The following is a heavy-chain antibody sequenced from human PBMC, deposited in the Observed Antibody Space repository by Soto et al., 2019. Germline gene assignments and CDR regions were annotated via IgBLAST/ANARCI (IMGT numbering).Heavy chain of an antibody. CDR2: IYWNDDK. D-gene: IGHD3-3*01. CDR1: GFSLSTSGVG. CDR3: AHSPVDVLRFFPNWFDP. V-gene: IGHV2-5*01. J-gene: IGHJ5*02. Sequence: SGPTLVKPTQTLTLTCTFSGFSLSTSGVGVGWIRQPPGKALEWLALIYWNDDKRYSPSLKSRLTITKDTSKNQVVLTMTNMDPVDTATYYCAHSPVDVLRFFPNWFDPWGQGTLVTVSS.